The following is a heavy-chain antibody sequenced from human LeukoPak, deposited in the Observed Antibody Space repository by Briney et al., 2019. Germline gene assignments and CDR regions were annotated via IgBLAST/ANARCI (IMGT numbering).Heavy chain of an antibody. CDR3: ARDHTSTSTDAFDI. J-gene: IGHJ3*02. Sequence: ASVKVSCKASGYTFTRYYMHWVRQAPGQGLEWMGGIIPIFGTANYAQKFQGRVTITADKPTSTVYMGLSSLRSEDTAVYYCARDHTSTSTDAFDIWGQGTMVTVSS. D-gene: IGHD2-2*01. CDR1: GYTFTRYY. CDR2: IIPIFGTA. V-gene: IGHV1-69*06.